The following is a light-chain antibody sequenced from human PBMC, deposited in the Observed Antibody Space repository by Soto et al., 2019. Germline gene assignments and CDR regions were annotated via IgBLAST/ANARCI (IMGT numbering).Light chain of an antibody. CDR2: DTS. V-gene: IGLV7-46*01. CDR3: LFIFTGAGEV. Sequence: QAVVTQEPSLTVSPGGTVTLTCGSSTGAVTSGHWPHWFQQKPGQAPRTLIYDTSNKHSWTPARFSGTPLGANTALTLSGAQTDDEDDYYCLFIFTGAGEVFGTGTKVTVL. CDR1: TGAVTSGHW. J-gene: IGLJ1*01.